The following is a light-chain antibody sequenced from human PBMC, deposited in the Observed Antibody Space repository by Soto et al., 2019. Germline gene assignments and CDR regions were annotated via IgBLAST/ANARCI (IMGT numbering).Light chain of an antibody. V-gene: IGKV1-8*01. Sequence: AIRMTQSPSSLSASTGDRVTITCRASQGISSYLAWYQQKPGKAPKLLIYAASTLQSGVPSRFSGSGSGTDFTLTISCLQSEDFAPYYCQQYYSYPFTFGGGTKVEIK. CDR2: AAS. CDR3: QQYYSYPFT. J-gene: IGKJ4*01. CDR1: QGISSY.